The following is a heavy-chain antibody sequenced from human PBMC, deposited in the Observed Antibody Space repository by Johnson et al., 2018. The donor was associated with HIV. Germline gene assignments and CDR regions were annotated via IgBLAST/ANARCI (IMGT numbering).Heavy chain of an antibody. CDR3: TTGDYVWGSYRYTGDDAFDI. J-gene: IGHJ3*02. D-gene: IGHD3-16*02. CDR1: GFTFSNYA. V-gene: IGHV3-15*01. CDR2: IKSKTDGGTT. Sequence: VQLVESGGGVVQPGGSLRLSCAASGFTFSNYAMHWVRQAPGKGLEWVGRIKSKTDGGTTDYAAPVKGRFTIPRDDSKNTLYLQMNSLKTEDTAVYYCTTGDYVWGSYRYTGDDAFDIWGQGTMVTVSS.